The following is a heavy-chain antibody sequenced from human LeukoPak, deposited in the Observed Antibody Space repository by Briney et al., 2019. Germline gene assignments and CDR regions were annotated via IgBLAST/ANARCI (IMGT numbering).Heavy chain of an antibody. Sequence: SETLSLTCTVSGGSISIYYWSWIRQPAGKGLEWIGRIYTSGSTNYNPSLKSRVTMSVDTSKNQFSLKLSSVTAADTAVYYCARDRVEWFHYGMDVWGQGTTVTVSS. CDR3: ARDRVEWFHYGMDV. CDR1: GGSISIYY. J-gene: IGHJ6*02. V-gene: IGHV4-4*07. D-gene: IGHD3-3*01. CDR2: IYTSGST.